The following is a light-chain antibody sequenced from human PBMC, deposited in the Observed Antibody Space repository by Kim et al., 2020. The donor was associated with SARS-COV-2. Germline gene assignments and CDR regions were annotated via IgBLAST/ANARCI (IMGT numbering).Light chain of an antibody. CDR2: LEGSGSY. J-gene: IGLJ3*02. V-gene: IGLV4-60*03. CDR1: SGHSSYI. Sequence: QPVRTQSSSASASLGSSVKLTCTLSSGHSSYIIAWHQQQPGKAPRYLMKLEGSGSYNKGSGVPDRFSGSSSGADRYLTIFNLQSDDEADYYCETWDTNTRVFGGGTQLTVL. CDR3: ETWDTNTRV.